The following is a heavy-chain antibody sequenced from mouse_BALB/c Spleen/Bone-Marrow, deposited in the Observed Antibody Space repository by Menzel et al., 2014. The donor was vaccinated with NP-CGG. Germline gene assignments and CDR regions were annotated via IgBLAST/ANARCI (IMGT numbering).Heavy chain of an antibody. Sequence: DVQLVESGGRLVQPKGSLKLSCAASGFTFNTYAMNWVRQAPGKGLEWVARIRSKSNNYATYYADSVKDRFTISRDDSQSMLYLQMNNLKTEDTAMYYCVRQNYDYAWFAYWGQGTLVTVSA. CDR2: IRSKSNNYAT. J-gene: IGHJ3*01. CDR3: VRQNYDYAWFAY. V-gene: IGHV10-1*02. D-gene: IGHD2-4*01. CDR1: GFTFNTYA.